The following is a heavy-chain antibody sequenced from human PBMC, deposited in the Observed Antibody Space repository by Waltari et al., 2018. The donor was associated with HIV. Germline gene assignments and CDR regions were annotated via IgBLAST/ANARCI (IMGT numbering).Heavy chain of an antibody. J-gene: IGHJ2*01. CDR2: IWDDGSIE. CDR3: ARSHYRLPRAGPTWYFNL. CDR1: GFTFGSYG. D-gene: IGHD4-4*01. V-gene: IGHV3-33*01. Sequence: QVQLVESGGGVARPGGSLSPSVAGSGFTFGSYGMPWFRQAPGKGLEWVALIWDDGSIEYYPDSVKGRFTISRDNSRNTLYLEMKSLRAEDTAVYYCARSHYRLPRAGPTWYFNLWGRGTLVTVSS.